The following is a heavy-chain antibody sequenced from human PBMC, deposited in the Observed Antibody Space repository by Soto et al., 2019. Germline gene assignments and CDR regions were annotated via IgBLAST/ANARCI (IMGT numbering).Heavy chain of an antibody. V-gene: IGHV3-30-3*01. Sequence: QVQLLDSGGGVVQPGRSLRLSCAASGFTFSSYAMHWVRQAPGKGLEWVAVISYDGSNKYYADSVKGRFTISRDNSKNTLYLQMNSLNAEDTAVYYCAREKAGLDYRGQGTLVIVSP. J-gene: IGHJ4*02. CDR1: GFTFSSYA. CDR2: ISYDGSNK. CDR3: AREKAGLDY. D-gene: IGHD6-19*01.